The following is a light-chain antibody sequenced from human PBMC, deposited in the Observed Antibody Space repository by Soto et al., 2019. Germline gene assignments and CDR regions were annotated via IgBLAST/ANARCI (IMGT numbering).Light chain of an antibody. CDR2: DAS. CDR3: QQYNNWPPIT. J-gene: IGKJ5*01. CDR1: QSVGAT. Sequence: EIVLTQSPATLSLSPGDRATLSCSASQSVGATLGWYQQKRGQPPRLLTYDASNRATGIPARFSGSGSGTEFTLTISSLQSEDFAVYYCQQYNNWPPITFGQGTRLEIK. V-gene: IGKV3D-15*01.